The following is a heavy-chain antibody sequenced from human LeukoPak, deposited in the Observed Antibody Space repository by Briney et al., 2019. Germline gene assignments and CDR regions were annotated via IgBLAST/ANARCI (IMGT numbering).Heavy chain of an antibody. D-gene: IGHD3-22*01. CDR1: GGSISSSSYY. J-gene: IGHJ5*02. CDR3: ARDPLYCDRSAPSS. V-gene: IGHV4-61*02. CDR2: IYSSGSA. Sequence: SETLSLTCTVSGGSISSSSYYWGWIRQPAGKGLEWIGRIYSSGSANYNPSLKSRVTMSLDTSKNQFSLRLTSVTAADTAVYYCARDPLYCDRSAPSSWGQGTLVTVSS.